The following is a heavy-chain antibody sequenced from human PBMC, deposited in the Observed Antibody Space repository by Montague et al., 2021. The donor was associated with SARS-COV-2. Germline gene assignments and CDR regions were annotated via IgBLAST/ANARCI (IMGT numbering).Heavy chain of an antibody. D-gene: IGHD3-10*01. Sequence: SETLSLTCTVSDGSISIYYWSWVRQPPGKGLERIGYMYYDGSPKYNPSLRGRVTISVDKSKNQCSLKLSSVTAADTAVYYCATDYGSGSYFDYWGRGSLVTVSS. J-gene: IGHJ4*02. CDR3: ATDYGSGSYFDY. CDR1: DGSISIYY. CDR2: MYYDGSP. V-gene: IGHV4-59*01.